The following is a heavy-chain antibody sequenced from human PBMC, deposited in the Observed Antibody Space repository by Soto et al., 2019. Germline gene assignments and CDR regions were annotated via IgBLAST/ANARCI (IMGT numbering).Heavy chain of an antibody. J-gene: IGHJ3*01. CDR3: ARDLSPYYGKGFDV. D-gene: IGHD3-10*01. V-gene: IGHV3-48*03. CDR1: GFVFNSYE. CDR2: ITSSFST. Sequence: HPGGSLRLSCTASGFVFNSYEMNWVRQAPGKGLEWVSTITSSFSTHYADSVKGRFTISRDNANNSVYLQMNSLRAEDTALYYCARDLSPYYGKGFDVWGQGTMVTVSS.